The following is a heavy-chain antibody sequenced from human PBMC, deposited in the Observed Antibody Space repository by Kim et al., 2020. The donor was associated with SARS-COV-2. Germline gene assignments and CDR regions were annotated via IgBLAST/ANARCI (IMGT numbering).Heavy chain of an antibody. J-gene: IGHJ3*02. V-gene: IGHV3-30*01. D-gene: IGHD6-13*01. Sequence: ADSVKRRFPISVTNSKNTLYLQMNGLRAGDMAVYYCARGLAASGFDAFDIWGQGTMVTVSS. CDR3: ARGLAASGFDAFDI.